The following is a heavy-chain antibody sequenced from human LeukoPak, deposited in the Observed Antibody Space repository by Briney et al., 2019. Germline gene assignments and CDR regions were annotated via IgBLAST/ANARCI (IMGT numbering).Heavy chain of an antibody. J-gene: IGHJ5*02. CDR3: ARDSQYGDSYNWFDP. Sequence: SQTLSLTCTVSGGSISSGDYYWSWIRQPPGKGLEWIGYIYYSGSTYYNPSLKSRVTISVDTSKNQFSLKLSSVTAADTAVYYCARDSQYGDSYNWFDPWGQGTLVTVSS. V-gene: IGHV4-30-4*01. CDR1: GGSISSGDYY. D-gene: IGHD4-17*01. CDR2: IYYSGST.